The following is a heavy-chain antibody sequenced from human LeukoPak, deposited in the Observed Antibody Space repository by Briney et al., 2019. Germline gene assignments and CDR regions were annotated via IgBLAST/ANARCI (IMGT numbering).Heavy chain of an antibody. V-gene: IGHV1-69*13. CDR3: ARASIDVGYYGSGSYYPPDY. CDR2: IIPIFGTA. D-gene: IGHD3-10*01. Sequence: ASVKVSCKASGGTFSSYAISWVRQAPGQGLEWMGGIIPIFGTANYAQKFQGRATITADESTSTAYMELSSLRSEDTAVYYCARASIDVGYYGSGSYYPPDYWGQGTLVTVSS. CDR1: GGTFSSYA. J-gene: IGHJ4*02.